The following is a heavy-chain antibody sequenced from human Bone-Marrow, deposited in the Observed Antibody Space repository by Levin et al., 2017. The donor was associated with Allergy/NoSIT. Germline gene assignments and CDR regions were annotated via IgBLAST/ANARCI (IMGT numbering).Heavy chain of an antibody. V-gene: IGHV3-48*02. CDR1: GFTFSNSS. Sequence: GESLKISCAASGFTFSNSSMNWVRQAPGKGLEWVSYISDSSSSIFYADSVKGRFTISRDTAKNSLFLQMNSLRDEDTAVYYCARDCPHLSYSSTWYYYYGMDVWGQGTTVTVSS. CDR3: ARDCPHLSYSSTWYYYYGMDV. D-gene: IGHD6-13*01. J-gene: IGHJ6*02. CDR2: ISDSSSSI.